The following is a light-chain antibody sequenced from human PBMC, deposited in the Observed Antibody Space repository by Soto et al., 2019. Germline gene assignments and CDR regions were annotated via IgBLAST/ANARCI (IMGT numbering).Light chain of an antibody. Sequence: QSVLTQPPSVSAAPGDTITISCSGGSSNIGNNYVSWYQQLPGTAPQLLIYDNNERPSGIPDRFSGSKSGTSATLGITGLQTGDEADYYCGTWDSSLSAVVFGGGTKVTVL. J-gene: IGLJ2*01. CDR3: GTWDSSLSAVV. CDR1: SSNIGNNY. CDR2: DNN. V-gene: IGLV1-51*01.